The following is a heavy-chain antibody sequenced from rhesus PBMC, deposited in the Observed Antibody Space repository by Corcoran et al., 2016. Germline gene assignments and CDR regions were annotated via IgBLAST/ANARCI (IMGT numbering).Heavy chain of an antibody. CDR1: GVSFSIYW. CDR3: LRGPYTSPCDY. V-gene: IGHV4-80*01. D-gene: IGHD6-13*01. Sequence: QVQLQESGPGLVKPSETLSLTCAVSGVSFSIYWWTWIRQPPGKGLEWIGDISGNSESANYNPSRSSRVTISKDASKNQFSLRLTSVTAADTAVYYCLRGPYTSPCDYWGQGVLVTVSS. J-gene: IGHJ4*01. CDR2: ISGNSESA.